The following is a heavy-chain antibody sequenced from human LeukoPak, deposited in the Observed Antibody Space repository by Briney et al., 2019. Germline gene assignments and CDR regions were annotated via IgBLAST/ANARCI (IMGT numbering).Heavy chain of an antibody. CDR3: ARDALRVVVPAAYGEAFDI. J-gene: IGHJ3*02. Sequence: GASVKVSCKASGGTFSSYAISWVRQAPGQGLEWMGGIIPIFGTANYAQKFQGRVTITTDESTSTAYMELSSLRSEDTAVYYCARDALRVVVPAAYGEAFDIWGQGTMVTVSS. CDR1: GGTFSSYA. V-gene: IGHV1-69*05. CDR2: IIPIFGTA. D-gene: IGHD2-2*01.